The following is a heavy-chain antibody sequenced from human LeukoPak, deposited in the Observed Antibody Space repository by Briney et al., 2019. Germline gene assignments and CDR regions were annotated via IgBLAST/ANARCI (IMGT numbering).Heavy chain of an antibody. J-gene: IGHJ6*02. CDR1: GFTFSSYA. Sequence: GRSLRLSCAASGFTFSSYAMHWVRQAPGKGLEWVAVISYDGSNKYYADSVKGRFTISRDNSKNTLYLQMNSLRAEDTAVYYCAKNYDILTGYWYYGMNVWGQGATVTVSS. V-gene: IGHV3-30*04. D-gene: IGHD3-9*01. CDR3: AKNYDILTGYWYYGMNV. CDR2: ISYDGSNK.